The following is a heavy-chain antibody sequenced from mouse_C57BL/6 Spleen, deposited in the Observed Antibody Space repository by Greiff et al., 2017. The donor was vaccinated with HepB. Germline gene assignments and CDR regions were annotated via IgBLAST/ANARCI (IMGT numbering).Heavy chain of an antibody. CDR3: ARTGGSSYVRVDY. Sequence: QVQLKESGPELVKPGASVKISCKASGYAFSSSWMNWVKQRPGKGLEWIGRIYPGDGDTNYNGKFKGKATLTADKSSSTAYMQISSLTSEDSAVYFCARTGGSSYVRVDYWGQGTSVTVSS. V-gene: IGHV1-82*01. J-gene: IGHJ4*01. CDR1: GYAFSSSW. D-gene: IGHD1-1*01. CDR2: IYPGDGDT.